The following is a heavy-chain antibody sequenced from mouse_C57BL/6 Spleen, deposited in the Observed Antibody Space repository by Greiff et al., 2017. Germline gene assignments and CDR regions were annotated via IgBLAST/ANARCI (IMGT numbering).Heavy chain of an antibody. V-gene: IGHV1-61*01. CDR1: GYTFTSYW. J-gene: IGHJ2*01. Sequence: QVQLQQPGAELVRPGSSVKLSCKASGYTFTSYWLDWVKQRPGQGLEWIGNIYPSDSETHYNLKFKDKATLTVDKSSSTAYMQLSSLTSEDSAVYYCARRDYGYEDYWGQGTTLTVSS. CDR3: ARRDYGYEDY. CDR2: IYPSDSET. D-gene: IGHD2-2*01.